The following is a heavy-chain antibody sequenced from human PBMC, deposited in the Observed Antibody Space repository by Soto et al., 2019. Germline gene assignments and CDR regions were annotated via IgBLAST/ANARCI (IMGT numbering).Heavy chain of an antibody. D-gene: IGHD6-19*01. J-gene: IGHJ4*02. Sequence: ASVKVSCKASGYTSTNYGMHLVRQAPGQRLEWMGWINAGSGNTKYSQKFQGRITITRDTSASTVYMELNSLRDEDTAVYYCAKDDSSGWFDYWGQGTLVTVSS. CDR1: GYTSTNYG. V-gene: IGHV1-3*01. CDR2: INAGSGNT. CDR3: AKDDSSGWFDY.